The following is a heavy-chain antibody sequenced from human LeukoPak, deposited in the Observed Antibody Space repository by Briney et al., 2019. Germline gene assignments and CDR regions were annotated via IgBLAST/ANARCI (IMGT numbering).Heavy chain of an antibody. CDR3: ARNRWMDY. CDR2: INPNSGT. J-gene: IGHJ4*02. V-gene: IGHV1-2*02. CDR1: GYTFTDYY. Sequence: ASVKVSCKASGYTFTDYYMHWVRQAPGQGLEWMGWINPNSGTNYAQKIQGRVTMTRDTSISTAYMELTRLTSGDTAVYYCARNRWMDYWGQGTLVTVSS. D-gene: IGHD1-1*01.